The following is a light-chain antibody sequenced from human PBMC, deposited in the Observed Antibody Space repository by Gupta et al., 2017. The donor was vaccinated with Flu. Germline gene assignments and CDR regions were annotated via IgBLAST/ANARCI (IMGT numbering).Light chain of an antibody. J-gene: IGKJ2*01. CDR3: QKRSNWPPYT. CDR1: QSVGTS. Sequence: DIVLTQSPATLSLSPGERATLSCRASQSVGTSLAWYQQKPGQTPRLLIYDASNRATGIPARFSGSGSGTDFTLTISSLEPEDFAVYYCQKRSNWPPYTFGQGTRLEI. V-gene: IGKV3-11*01. CDR2: DAS.